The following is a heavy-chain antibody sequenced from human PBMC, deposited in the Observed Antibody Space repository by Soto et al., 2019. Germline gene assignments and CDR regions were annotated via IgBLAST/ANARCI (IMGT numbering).Heavy chain of an antibody. Sequence: GASVKVSCKASGGTFSSYAISWVRQAPGQGLEWMGGIIPIFGTANYAQKFQGRVTITADKSTSTAYMELSSLRSEDTAVYYCASADYYDSSGYYWNRNYYGMDVWGQGTTVTVSS. CDR2: IIPIFGTA. CDR1: GGTFSSYA. J-gene: IGHJ6*02. CDR3: ASADYYDSSGYYWNRNYYGMDV. D-gene: IGHD3-22*01. V-gene: IGHV1-69*06.